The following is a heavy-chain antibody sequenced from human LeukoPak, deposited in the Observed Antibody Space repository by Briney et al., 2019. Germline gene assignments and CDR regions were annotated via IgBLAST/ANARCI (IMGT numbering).Heavy chain of an antibody. J-gene: IGHJ4*02. CDR1: GLSSSSIG. D-gene: IGHD3-16*02. Sequence: GRSLRPSCALSGLSSSSIGIGWDRHAARHWLEWDSAIRTSVGRTFYTTSVTGRFSISRDNSKNTLYLQINSLRAEDTAVYYCAKEGGYGELSSYFDYLGQGTLVTVSS. CDR2: IRTSVGRT. CDR3: AKEGGYGELSSYFDY. V-gene: IGHV3-23*01.